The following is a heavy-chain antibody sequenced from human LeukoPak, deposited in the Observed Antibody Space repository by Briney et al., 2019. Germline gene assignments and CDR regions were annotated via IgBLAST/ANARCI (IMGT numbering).Heavy chain of an antibody. CDR1: GFTFSSYE. Sequence: GGSLRPSCAASGFTFSSYEMNWVRQAPGKGLEWVSYISTSGSTIYYADSVKGRFTISRDNAKNSLYLQMNSLRAEDTAVYYCARDYLRAAAGTMKWGQGTLVTVSS. D-gene: IGHD6-13*01. J-gene: IGHJ4*02. CDR3: ARDYLRAAAGTMK. V-gene: IGHV3-48*03. CDR2: ISTSGSTI.